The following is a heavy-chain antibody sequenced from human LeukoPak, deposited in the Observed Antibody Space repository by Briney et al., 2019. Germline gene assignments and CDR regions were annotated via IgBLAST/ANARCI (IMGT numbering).Heavy chain of an antibody. CDR1: GGSLSNYY. V-gene: IGHV4-59*08. J-gene: IGHJ4*02. Sequence: SETLSLTCTVSGGSLSNYYWSWIRQPPGKGLEWIGYIYYSGSTDYNPSLKSRVTISLDTSKNHFSLKLSSLTAADTAIYYCARSTYNDYWGQGTLVTVSS. CDR3: ARSTYNDY. CDR2: IYYSGST. D-gene: IGHD1-1*01.